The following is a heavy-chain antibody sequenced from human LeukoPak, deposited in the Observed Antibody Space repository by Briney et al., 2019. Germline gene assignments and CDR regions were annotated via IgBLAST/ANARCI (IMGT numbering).Heavy chain of an antibody. J-gene: IGHJ6*02. Sequence: ASVKVSCKASGGTFSSYAISWVRQAPGQGLEWMGGIIPIFGTANYAQKFQGRVTITADESTSTAYMELSSLRSEDTAVYYCARDQASMVRGVYDMDVWDQGTTVTVSS. CDR2: IIPIFGTA. D-gene: IGHD3-10*01. CDR3: ARDQASMVRGVYDMDV. V-gene: IGHV1-69*13. CDR1: GGTFSSYA.